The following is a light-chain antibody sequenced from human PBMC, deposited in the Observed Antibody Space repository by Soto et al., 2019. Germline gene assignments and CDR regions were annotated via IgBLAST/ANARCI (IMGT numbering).Light chain of an antibody. Sequence: QSALTQPASVSGSPGQSITISCTGTSSDVGGYNSVSWYQQHPGKAPKLMIYEVSNRPSGVSDRFSGSKSGNTASLAISGLQAEDEAAYYCISFTSSTTDVFGTGTKLTVL. CDR3: ISFTSSTTDV. CDR1: SSDVGGYNS. CDR2: EVS. V-gene: IGLV2-14*01. J-gene: IGLJ1*01.